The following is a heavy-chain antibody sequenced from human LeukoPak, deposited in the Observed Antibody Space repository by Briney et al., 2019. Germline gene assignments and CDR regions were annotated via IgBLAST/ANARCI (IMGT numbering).Heavy chain of an antibody. D-gene: IGHD3-10*01. V-gene: IGHV3-23*01. Sequence: GGSLRLSCAASGFTFSSYAMSWVRQAPGKGLEWVSAISGSGASTYYADSVKGRFTISRDNSKNTLYLQMNSLRAEDTAVYYCAKGSMVRGVIITQYYYYGMDVWGQGTTVTVSS. CDR3: AKGSMVRGVIITQYYYYGMDV. CDR1: GFTFSSYA. J-gene: IGHJ6*02. CDR2: ISGSGAST.